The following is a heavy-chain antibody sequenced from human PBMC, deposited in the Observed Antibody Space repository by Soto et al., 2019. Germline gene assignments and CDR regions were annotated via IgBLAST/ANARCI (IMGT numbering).Heavy chain of an antibody. D-gene: IGHD3-22*01. V-gene: IGHV3-11*01. CDR2: ISSSGSTI. J-gene: IGHJ4*02. CDR3: SKEVDKGLDYYDSSGPIDY. CDR1: GFTFSDYY. Sequence: GGSLRLSCAASGFTFSDYYMSWIRQAPGKGLEWVSYISSSGSTIYYADSVKGRFTISRDNSKNTLYLQMNSLRAEDTAVYYCSKEVDKGLDYYDSSGPIDYWGQGTLVTVSS.